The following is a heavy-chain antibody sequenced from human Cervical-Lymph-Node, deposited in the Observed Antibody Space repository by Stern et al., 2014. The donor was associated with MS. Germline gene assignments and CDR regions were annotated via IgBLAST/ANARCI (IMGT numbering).Heavy chain of an antibody. J-gene: IGHJ4*02. CDR1: GFTFSDYA. CDR3: ARGIAVFGVVIGYFDY. CDR2: ISYDGTNE. D-gene: IGHD3-3*01. V-gene: IGHV3-30*04. Sequence: VQLVQSGGGVVQPGRSLRLSCAASGFTFSDYALHWVRPAPGKGLEWVAAISYDGTNEYYADSVRGRFTISRDNSKNTVYLQMNSLWPEDTAVYYCARGIAVFGVVIGYFDYWGQGTLVTVSS.